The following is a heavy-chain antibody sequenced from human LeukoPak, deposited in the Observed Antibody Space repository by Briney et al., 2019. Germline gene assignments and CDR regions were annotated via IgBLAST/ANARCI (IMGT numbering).Heavy chain of an antibody. CDR1: GFTFSSFA. J-gene: IGHJ4*02. Sequence: GGSLRLSCAASGFTFSSFAMNWVRQAPGKGLEWVSTMSGDATSTYYADSVTGRFTISRDNSKNTLYLQMNSLRADDTAVYYCAKRTSGSSWYSSDSWGQGTLVTVSS. V-gene: IGHV3-23*01. CDR3: AKRTSGSSWYSSDS. D-gene: IGHD6-13*01. CDR2: MSGDATST.